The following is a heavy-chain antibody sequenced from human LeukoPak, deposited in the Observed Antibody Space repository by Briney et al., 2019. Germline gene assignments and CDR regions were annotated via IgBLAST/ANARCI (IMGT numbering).Heavy chain of an antibody. V-gene: IGHV3-23*01. CDR1: GFTFSNYA. CDR2: ISTSGEST. CDR3: ARDRGSLTHWYFDL. D-gene: IGHD3-10*01. Sequence: PGGSLRLSCAASGFTFSNYAMTWVRQAPGKGLEWVSSISTSGESTYYADSVKGRFTISRDNSKNTLYLHMNSLRAEDTAVYYCARDRGSLTHWYFDLWGRGTLVTVSS. J-gene: IGHJ2*01.